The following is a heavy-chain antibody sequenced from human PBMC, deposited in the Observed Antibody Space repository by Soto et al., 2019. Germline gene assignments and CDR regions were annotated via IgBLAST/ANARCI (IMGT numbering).Heavy chain of an antibody. J-gene: IGHJ4*02. V-gene: IGHV3-23*01. CDR2: VTASGGGT. CDR3: AKALVPALTAKFGY. Sequence: SLRLSCTASGFIFNNYAMTWVRQAPGKGLEWVSTVTASGGGTFYANFVKCRFTISRDNSRNTVHLQMSSLRVEDTALYYCAKALVPALTAKFGYWGQGTLVTVSS. D-gene: IGHD2-2*03. CDR1: GFIFNNYA.